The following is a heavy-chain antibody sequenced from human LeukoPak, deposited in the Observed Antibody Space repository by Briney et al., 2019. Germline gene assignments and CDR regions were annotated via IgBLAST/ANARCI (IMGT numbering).Heavy chain of an antibody. J-gene: IGHJ4*02. CDR2: IYSDAT. CDR3: ARESYDSSGYYYGGGFDY. V-gene: IGHV3-74*01. CDR1: GFTFSSYL. D-gene: IGHD3-22*01. Sequence: GGSLRLSCAASGFTFSSYLIHWVRQAPGKGLVWVSRIYSDATYYADSVKGRFTISRDNAKNTLYLQMNSLRAEDTAVYCCARESYDSSGYYYGGGFDYWGQGTLVTVSS.